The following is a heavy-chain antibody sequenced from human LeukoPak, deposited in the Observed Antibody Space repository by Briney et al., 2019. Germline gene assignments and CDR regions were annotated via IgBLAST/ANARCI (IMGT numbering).Heavy chain of an antibody. J-gene: IGHJ6*02. CDR2: FSGSCVST. V-gene: IGHV3-23*01. CDR1: GFTFRSYA. CDR3: ARDDYGDYDFLGYYYYGMDV. D-gene: IGHD4-17*01. Sequence: GGSLRLSCTVSGFTFRSYAMSWVRQAPGKGLEWVSPFSGSCVSTYYADSVKGRFTISRDNPKNTLYLQMNSLRAEDTAVYYCARDDYGDYDFLGYYYYGMDVWGQGTTVTVSS.